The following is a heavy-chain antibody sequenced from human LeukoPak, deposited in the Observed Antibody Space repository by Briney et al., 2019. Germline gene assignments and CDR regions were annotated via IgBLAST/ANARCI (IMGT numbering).Heavy chain of an antibody. V-gene: IGHV4-34*01. CDR2: INHSGST. D-gene: IGHD3-9*01. Sequence: SDTLSLTCAVYGGSFSGYYCSWIRQPPGKGLEWIGEINHSGSTNYNPSLKSRVTISVDTSKNQFSLKLSSVTAADTAVYYCARGPSILTGYYDFDYWGQGTLVTVSS. CDR3: ARGPSILTGYYDFDY. J-gene: IGHJ4*02. CDR1: GGSFSGYY.